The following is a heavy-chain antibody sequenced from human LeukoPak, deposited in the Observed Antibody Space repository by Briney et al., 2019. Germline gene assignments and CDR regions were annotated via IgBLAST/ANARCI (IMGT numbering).Heavy chain of an antibody. D-gene: IGHD6-19*01. CDR2: ISGSGGNK. V-gene: IGHV3-23*01. Sequence: PGGSLRLSCAASGFTFSSYAMSWVRQAPGKGLEWVSAISGSGGNKYYADSVKGRFTISRDSSKNTLYLQMNSLRAEDTAVYYCANPRLGDYWGQGTLVTVSS. CDR1: GFTFSSYA. CDR3: ANPRLGDY. J-gene: IGHJ4*02.